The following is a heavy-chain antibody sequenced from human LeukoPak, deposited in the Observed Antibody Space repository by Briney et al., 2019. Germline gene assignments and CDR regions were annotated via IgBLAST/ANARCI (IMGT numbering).Heavy chain of an antibody. D-gene: IGHD3-16*02. V-gene: IGHV3-7*03. Sequence: GGSLRLSCVASGFTFSNYWMSWVRRAPGKGLEWVANIKQDGSEKHYVDSVKGRFTISRDNAKNSLYLQMNSLRAEDTAVYYCATDYIWGTYRFQYWGQGTLVIVSS. CDR3: ATDYIWGTYRFQY. J-gene: IGHJ4*02. CDR2: IKQDGSEK. CDR1: GFTFSNYW.